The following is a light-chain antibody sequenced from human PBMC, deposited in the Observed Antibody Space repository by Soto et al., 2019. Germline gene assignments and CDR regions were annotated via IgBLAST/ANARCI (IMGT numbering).Light chain of an antibody. CDR3: QSYDSSLSGYV. J-gene: IGLJ1*01. V-gene: IGLV1-40*01. Sequence: HSVLTQPPSVSGAPGQRVTISCTGSSSNIGADYDVHWYQHLPGTAPKLLIYGNSNRPSGVPDRFSGSKSGTSASLAIAGLQAEDEADYYCQSYDSSLSGYVFGTGTKVTVL. CDR1: SSNIGADYD. CDR2: GNS.